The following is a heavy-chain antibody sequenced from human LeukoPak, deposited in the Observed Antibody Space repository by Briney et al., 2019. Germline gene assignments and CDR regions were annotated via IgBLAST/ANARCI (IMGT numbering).Heavy chain of an antibody. J-gene: IGHJ4*02. CDR1: GGSFSGDY. V-gene: IGHV4-34*01. Sequence: SETLSLTCAVYGGSFSGDYWSWIRQPPGKGLEWIGDINRSGRAVYNTSLKSRVIISVDTSKNQFSLKLNSVTAADTAVYYCARSRKIYGGNWEGFDYWGQGTLVTVSS. D-gene: IGHD4-23*01. CDR3: ARSRKIYGGNWEGFDY. CDR2: INRSGRA.